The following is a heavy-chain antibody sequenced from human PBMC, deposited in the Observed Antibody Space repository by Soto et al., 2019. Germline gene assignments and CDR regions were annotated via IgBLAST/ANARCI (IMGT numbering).Heavy chain of an antibody. CDR1: GYTFTSYG. CDR2: ISAYNGNT. CDR3: ARNGRTVGQWFGEYFQH. J-gene: IGHJ1*01. Sequence: QVQLVQSGAEVKKPGASVKVSCKASGYTFTSYGISWVRQAPGQGLEWMGWISAYNGNTNYAQKHQGRVTMTTDTSTSTAYMELRSLRSDDTAVYYCARNGRTVGQWFGEYFQHWGQGTLVTVSS. D-gene: IGHD3-10*01. V-gene: IGHV1-18*01.